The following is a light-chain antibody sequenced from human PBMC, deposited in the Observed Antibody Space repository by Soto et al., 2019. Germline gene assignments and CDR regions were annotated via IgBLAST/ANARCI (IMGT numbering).Light chain of an antibody. J-gene: IGKJ1*01. CDR1: QSVSSSY. V-gene: IGKV3-20*01. CDR3: QQYNNWPPWT. Sequence: EIVLTQSPGTLSLSPGERATLSCRASQSVSSSYLAWYQQKPGQAPRLLIYGASSRATGIPDSFSGSGSGKDFTLNIRSLQSEDFAVYYCQQYNNWPPWTLGQGTKVDIK. CDR2: GAS.